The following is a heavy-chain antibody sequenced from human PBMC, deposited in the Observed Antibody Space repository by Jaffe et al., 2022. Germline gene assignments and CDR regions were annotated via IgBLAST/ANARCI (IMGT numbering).Heavy chain of an antibody. Sequence: QVQLQESGPGLVKPSETLSLTCTVSGGSISSYYWSWIRQPPGKGLEWIGYIYYSGSTNYNPSLKSRVTISVDTSKNQFSLKLSSVTAADTAVYYCARERSGSHADYWGQGTLVTVSS. J-gene: IGHJ4*02. V-gene: IGHV4-59*01. CDR2: IYYSGST. CDR3: ARERSGSHADY. CDR1: GGSISSYY. D-gene: IGHD1-26*01.